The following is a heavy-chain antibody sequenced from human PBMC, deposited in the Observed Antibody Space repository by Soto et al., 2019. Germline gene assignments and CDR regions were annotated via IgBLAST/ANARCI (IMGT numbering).Heavy chain of an antibody. CDR2: ISWNSDNV. J-gene: IGHJ4*02. CDR1: GFTFDDSA. Sequence: EVQLVESGGGLVQPGRSLRLSCAASGFTFDDSAMHWVRQAPGKGLEWVSRISWNSDNVGYADSVKGRFTISRDNAKNSLYLQMNSLRTEDTALYYCANAVAGWGYFDYWGQGTLVTVSS. V-gene: IGHV3-9*01. CDR3: ANAVAGWGYFDY. D-gene: IGHD6-19*01.